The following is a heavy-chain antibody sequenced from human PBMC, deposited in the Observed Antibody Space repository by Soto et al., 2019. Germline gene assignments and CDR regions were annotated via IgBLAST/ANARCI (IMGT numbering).Heavy chain of an antibody. CDR1: GFTFSSYS. CDR2: ISSSSSTI. Sequence: GGSLRLSCAASGFTFSSYSMNWVRQAPGKGLEWVSYISSSSSTIFYTDSVKGRFTVSRDNAKNSLYLQMNSLRAEDTAVYYCERPTYYYDSSGPPAYWGQGTLVTVSS. J-gene: IGHJ4*02. V-gene: IGHV3-48*01. D-gene: IGHD3-22*01. CDR3: ERPTYYYDSSGPPAY.